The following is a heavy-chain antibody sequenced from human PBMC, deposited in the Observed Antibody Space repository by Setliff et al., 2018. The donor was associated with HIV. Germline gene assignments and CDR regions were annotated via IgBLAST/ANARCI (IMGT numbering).Heavy chain of an antibody. J-gene: IGHJ4*02. CDR2: ISNSGSFI. D-gene: IGHD6-19*01. CDR1: GFTFDDYE. V-gene: IGHV3-21*04. Sequence: GSLRLSCAASGFTFDDYEMNWVRQAPGKGLAWVSSISNSGSFIYYADSVKGRFTISRDNAKNSLSLQMNSLRAEDTAVYYCARDWEWRTSGWEARFDYWGQGTLVTVSS. CDR3: ARDWEWRTSGWEARFDY.